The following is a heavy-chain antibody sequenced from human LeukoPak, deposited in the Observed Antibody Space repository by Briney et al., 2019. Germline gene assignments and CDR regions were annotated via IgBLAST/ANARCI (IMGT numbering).Heavy chain of an antibody. V-gene: IGHV1-18*01. D-gene: IGHD6-19*01. CDR1: GYTFTSYG. CDR2: IGAYNGNT. Sequence: ASVKVSCKASGYTFTSYGISWVRQAPGQGLGWMGWIGAYNGNTNYAQKLQGRVTMTTDTSTSTAYMELRSLRSDDTAVYYCARDRDSSGWYDAFDIWGQGTMVTVSS. J-gene: IGHJ3*02. CDR3: ARDRDSSGWYDAFDI.